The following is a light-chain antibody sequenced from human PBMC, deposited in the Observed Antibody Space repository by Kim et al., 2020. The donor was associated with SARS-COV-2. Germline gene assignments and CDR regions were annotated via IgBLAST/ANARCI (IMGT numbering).Light chain of an antibody. J-gene: IGKJ1*01. V-gene: IGKV1-39*01. CDR2: AAS. CDR1: QSISRS. Sequence: DIQMTQSPSSLSASVGDRVTITCRTSQSISRSLNWYQQKPGTAPKLLIYAASSLQSGVPSRFTGSGSETDFTLTINSLQPEDFATYFCQQTYTFSRTFGQGTKVDIK. CDR3: QQTYTFSRT.